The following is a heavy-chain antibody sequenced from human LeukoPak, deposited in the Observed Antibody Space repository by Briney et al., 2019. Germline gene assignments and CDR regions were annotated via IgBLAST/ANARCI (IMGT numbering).Heavy chain of an antibody. Sequence: PGGSLRLSCAASGFTFSSYGMSWVRQAPGKGLEWVSAISGSGGSTYYADSVKGRFTISRDNSKNTLYLQMNGLRPEDTAVYYCATQTGSYWWGFDYWGQGTLVTVSS. J-gene: IGHJ4*02. CDR1: GFTFSSYG. D-gene: IGHD1-26*01. V-gene: IGHV3-23*01. CDR3: ATQTGSYWWGFDY. CDR2: ISGSGGST.